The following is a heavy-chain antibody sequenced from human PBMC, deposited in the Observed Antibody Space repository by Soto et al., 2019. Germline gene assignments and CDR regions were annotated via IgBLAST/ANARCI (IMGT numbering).Heavy chain of an antibody. CDR2: INHSGST. Sequence: LSLTCAVYGGSFSGYYWSWIRQPPGQGLEWIGEINHSGSTNYNPSLKSRVTISVDTSKNQFSLKLSSVTAADTAVYYCARGRGVARPAMVRGVTFDYWGQGTLVTVSS. D-gene: IGHD3-10*01. J-gene: IGHJ4*02. CDR1: GGSFSGYY. V-gene: IGHV4-34*01. CDR3: ARGRGVARPAMVRGVTFDY.